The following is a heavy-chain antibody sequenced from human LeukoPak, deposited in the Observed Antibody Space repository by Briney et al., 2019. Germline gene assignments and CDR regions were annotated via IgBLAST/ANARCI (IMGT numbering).Heavy chain of an antibody. CDR3: AREGGKDDAFDI. V-gene: IGHV3-30*03. D-gene: IGHD3-16*01. Sequence: GGSLRLSCAASGFTFSDYYMSWIRQAPGKGLEWVAVISYDGSNKYYADSVKGRFTISRDNSKNTLYLQMNSLRAEDTAVYYCAREGGKDDAFDIWGQGTMVTASS. J-gene: IGHJ3*02. CDR1: GFTFSDYY. CDR2: ISYDGSNK.